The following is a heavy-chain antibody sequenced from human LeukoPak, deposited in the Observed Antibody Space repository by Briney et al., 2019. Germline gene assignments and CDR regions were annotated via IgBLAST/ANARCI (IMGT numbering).Heavy chain of an antibody. D-gene: IGHD7-27*01. J-gene: IGHJ4*02. CDR1: GYTFTNYD. V-gene: IGHV1-8*01. CDR3: ASNPPRTGDFNY. Sequence: ASVKVSCKTSGYTFTNYDINWLRQATGQGLEWMGWMSPNSGNTGYAQKFQGRVTMTRDTSINTAYMELSSLRSEDTAVYFCASNPPRTGDFNYWGQGALVTVSS. CDR2: MSPNSGNT.